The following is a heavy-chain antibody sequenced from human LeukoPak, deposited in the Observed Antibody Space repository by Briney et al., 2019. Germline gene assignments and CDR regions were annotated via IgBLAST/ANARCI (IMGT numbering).Heavy chain of an antibody. J-gene: IGHJ4*02. Sequence: GGSLRLSCAASGFTFSSYSMNWVRRAPGKGLEWVSSISSSSSYIYYADSVEGRFTISRDNAKNSLYLQMNSLRAEDTAVYYCARVLSGREDTAKGGLDYWGQGTLVTVSS. CDR3: ARVLSGREDTAKGGLDY. CDR1: GFTFSSYS. CDR2: ISSSSSYI. D-gene: IGHD5-18*01. V-gene: IGHV3-21*01.